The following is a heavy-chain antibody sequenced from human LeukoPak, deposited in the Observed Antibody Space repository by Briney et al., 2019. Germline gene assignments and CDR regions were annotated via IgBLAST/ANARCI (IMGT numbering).Heavy chain of an antibody. Sequence: GGSLRLSCAASGFTFSSYAMSWVRQAPGKGLEWVSGISGSGDNTYYADSVKGRFTISRDNSKNTLYLQMNSLRAEDTAVYYCVRDKLTGASRLDYWGQGTLLTVSS. D-gene: IGHD7-27*01. V-gene: IGHV3-23*01. CDR2: ISGSGDNT. CDR1: GFTFSSYA. J-gene: IGHJ4*02. CDR3: VRDKLTGASRLDY.